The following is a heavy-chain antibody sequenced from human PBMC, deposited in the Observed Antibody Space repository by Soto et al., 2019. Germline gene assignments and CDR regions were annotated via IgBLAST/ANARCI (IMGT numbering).Heavy chain of an antibody. Sequence: QVQLQESGPGLAKPSQTVYLTCTVSGASLHSGEYYWTWIRQVRGKDLEWIREIFNTGTIFSTPSHRSRVRTSIDTSNTAFSMRLESVSVAVTAEYYCARGFRSENNGQILADFDMRDHGTLVNVS. V-gene: IGHV4-31*02. CDR2: IFNTGTI. D-gene: IGHD2-8*01. J-gene: IGHJ3*02. CDR3: ARGFRSENNGQILADFDM. CDR1: GASLHSGEYY.